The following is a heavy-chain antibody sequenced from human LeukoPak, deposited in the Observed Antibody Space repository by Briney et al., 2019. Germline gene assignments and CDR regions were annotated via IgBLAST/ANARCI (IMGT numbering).Heavy chain of an antibody. CDR3: ARAPSEIGGYYPEYFRH. Sequence: GGSLRLSCAASGFTFSSYWMHWVRHAPGKGLVWVSRIKSDGSTRYADSVKGRFTISRDDAKNTVSLQMTSLRAEDTGVYYCARAPSEIGGYYPEYFRHWGQGTLVIVSS. CDR1: GFTFSSYW. J-gene: IGHJ1*01. D-gene: IGHD3-22*01. V-gene: IGHV3-74*01. CDR2: IKSDGST.